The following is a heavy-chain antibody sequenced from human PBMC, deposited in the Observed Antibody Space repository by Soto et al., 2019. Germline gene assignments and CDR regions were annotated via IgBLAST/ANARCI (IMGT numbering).Heavy chain of an antibody. V-gene: IGHV4-61*06. CDR3: ARERPDGSRLDP. J-gene: IGHJ5*02. D-gene: IGHD6-13*01. Sequence: IRQPPGKGLEWIGYISYSGSSNYSPSLKSRVTIARDTSKNQFSLKLHSVTAADTAVYYCARERPDGSRLDPWGQGTLVTVSS. CDR2: ISYSGSS.